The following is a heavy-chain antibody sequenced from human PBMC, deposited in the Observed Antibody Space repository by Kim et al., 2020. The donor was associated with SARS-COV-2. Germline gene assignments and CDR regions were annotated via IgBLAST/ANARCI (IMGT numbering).Heavy chain of an antibody. Sequence: FTISRDNAKNTLYLQMNSLRAEDTAVYYCAKDLYYDILTGYHNPSGAFDYWGQGTLVTVSS. V-gene: IGHV3-23*01. J-gene: IGHJ4*02. CDR3: AKDLYYDILTGYHNPSGAFDY. D-gene: IGHD3-9*01.